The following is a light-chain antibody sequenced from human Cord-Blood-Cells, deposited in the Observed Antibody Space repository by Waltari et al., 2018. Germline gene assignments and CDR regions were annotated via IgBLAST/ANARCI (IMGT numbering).Light chain of an antibody. CDR3: CSYAGSSTFEV. CDR1: GSDVARYNF. J-gene: IGLJ2*01. Sequence: QSALTQPASVSGSPGQSITISGTGTGSDVARYNFVPWYQQHPGKAPKLMIYEGSKRPSGVSNRFSGSKSGNTASLTISGLQAEDEADYYCCSYAGSSTFEVFGGGTKLTVL. CDR2: EGS. V-gene: IGLV2-23*03.